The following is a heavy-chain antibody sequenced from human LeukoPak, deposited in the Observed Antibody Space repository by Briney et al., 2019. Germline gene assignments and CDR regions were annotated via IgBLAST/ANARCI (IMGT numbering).Heavy chain of an antibody. V-gene: IGHV3-9*03. CDR1: GFTFDDYA. CDR3: AKEGRYGNSFDY. J-gene: IGHJ4*02. D-gene: IGHD4-23*01. CDR2: IRWNGGII. Sequence: GRSLRLSCGASGFTFDDYAMHWVRQAPGKGLEWVSGIRWNGGIIVYADSVKGRFTISRDNAKNSLYLQVNSLRAEDMALYYCAKEGRYGNSFDYWGQGTLVTVSS.